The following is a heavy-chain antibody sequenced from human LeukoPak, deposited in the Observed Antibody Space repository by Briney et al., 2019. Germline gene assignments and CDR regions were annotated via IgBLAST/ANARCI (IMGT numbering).Heavy chain of an antibody. J-gene: IGHJ4*02. CDR3: ARRGSGWDQYYFDY. D-gene: IGHD6-19*01. CDR1: GYSFTIYW. Sequence: GESLRISCKGSGYSFTIYWIGWVRQMPGKGLEWKGIIYPGDSATRYSPSFQRHVTISADKSISTAYLQWSSLKASDAAMYYCARRGSGWDQYYFDYWGPGTLVTVSS. CDR2: IYPGDSAT. V-gene: IGHV5-51*01.